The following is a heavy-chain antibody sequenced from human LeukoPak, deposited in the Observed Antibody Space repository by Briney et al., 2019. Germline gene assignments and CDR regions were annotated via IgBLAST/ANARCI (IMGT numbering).Heavy chain of an antibody. CDR3: ASNYYGSGSLDY. V-gene: IGHV4-39*01. D-gene: IGHD3-10*01. J-gene: IGHJ4*02. CDR2: IYYSGTT. Sequence: SETLSLTCTVSGDSISRTNFYWGWIRQPPGKGLEWIGSIYYSGTTNYNPSLKSRVTISVDTSKNQFSLKLSSVTAADTAVYYCASNYYGSGSLDYWGQGNLVTVSS. CDR1: GDSISRTNFY.